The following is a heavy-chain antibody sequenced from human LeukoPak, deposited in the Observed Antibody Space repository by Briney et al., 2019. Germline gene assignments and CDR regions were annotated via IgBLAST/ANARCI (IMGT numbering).Heavy chain of an antibody. CDR1: GGSFSSYY. CDR2: INHSGST. Sequence: SETLTLTCAVYGGSFSSYYWSWIRQPPGKGLEWIGEINHSGSTNYNPSLKSRVTIAVDTSKNQFSLKLSSVTAADTAVYYCARGSRVVKGNNWFDPWGQGTLVTVSS. J-gene: IGHJ5*02. V-gene: IGHV4-34*01. CDR3: ARGSRVVKGNNWFDP. D-gene: IGHD3-22*01.